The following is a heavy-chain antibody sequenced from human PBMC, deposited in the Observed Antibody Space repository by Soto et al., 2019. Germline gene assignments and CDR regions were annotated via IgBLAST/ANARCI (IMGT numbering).Heavy chain of an antibody. Sequence: PGESLKISCKGSGYSFTSYWIGWVRQMPGKGLEWMGIIYPGDSDTRYSPSFQGQVTISADKSISTAYLQWSSLKASDTAMYYCARGRHPEPPLGAFDIWRQGTMVTVSS. CDR2: IYPGDSDT. D-gene: IGHD1-1*01. CDR1: GYSFTSYW. CDR3: ARGRHPEPPLGAFDI. V-gene: IGHV5-51*01. J-gene: IGHJ3*02.